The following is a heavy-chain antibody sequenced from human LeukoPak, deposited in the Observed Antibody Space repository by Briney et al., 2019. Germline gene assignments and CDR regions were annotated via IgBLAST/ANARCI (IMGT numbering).Heavy chain of an antibody. CDR3: ASSGAFGVVSLDY. J-gene: IGHJ4*02. V-gene: IGHV4-34*01. CDR1: GGSFSGSY. D-gene: IGHD3-3*01. Sequence: SETLSLTCAVYGGSFSGSYWSGIRQPPGKGRGWIGEINHRGSTNHNPSLKSRVTIPVDTSKHQFSLKLSSVTAADTAVYYCASSGAFGVVSLDYWGQGTLVTVSS. CDR2: INHRGST.